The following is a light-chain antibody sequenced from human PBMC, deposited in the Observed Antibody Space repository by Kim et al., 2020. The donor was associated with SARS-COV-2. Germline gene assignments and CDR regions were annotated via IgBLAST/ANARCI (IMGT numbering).Light chain of an antibody. V-gene: IGKV1-27*01. Sequence: DIQMAQSPSSLSASIGDRVTITCRASQGIRNYLAWYQQKPGKVPQLLIYAASTLQPGVPTRFSGSGFGTDFSLTISGLQAEDVATYYCQKYNIVPLTFGGGTKVDIK. CDR1: QGIRNY. CDR3: QKYNIVPLT. J-gene: IGKJ4*01. CDR2: AAS.